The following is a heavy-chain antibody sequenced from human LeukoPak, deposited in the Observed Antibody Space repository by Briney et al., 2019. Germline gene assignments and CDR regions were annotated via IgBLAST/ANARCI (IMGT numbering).Heavy chain of an antibody. CDR3: ARFGYVAAVDL. CDR1: GFTFSSYA. D-gene: IGHD2-15*01. CDR2: ISSGDRT. J-gene: IGHJ4*02. V-gene: IGHV3-23*01. Sequence: GGSLRLSCPASGFTFSSYAMNWVRQAPGKGLEWVAGISSGDRTFHAESVKGRFTISRDNAKNLLYLQMNSLRAEDTAVYYCARFGYVAAVDLWGQGTLVTVSS.